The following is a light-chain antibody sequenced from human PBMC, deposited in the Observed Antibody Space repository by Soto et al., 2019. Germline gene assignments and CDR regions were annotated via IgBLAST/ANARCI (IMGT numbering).Light chain of an antibody. CDR1: QSISSY. CDR2: AAS. J-gene: IGKJ5*01. Sequence: DIQSTQSPSSLSASVGDRVTITCRASQSISSYLNWYQQKPGKAPKLLIYAASSLQSGVPSRFSGRGSGTDFTLTISSLKPEDFATYYCQQSYSTPITVGRGTRREIK. CDR3: QQSYSTPIT. V-gene: IGKV1-39*01.